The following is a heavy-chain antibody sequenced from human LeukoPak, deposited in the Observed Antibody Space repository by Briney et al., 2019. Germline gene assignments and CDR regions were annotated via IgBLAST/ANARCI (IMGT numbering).Heavy chain of an antibody. V-gene: IGHV3-23*01. D-gene: IGHD3-22*01. CDR1: GFTFSSYA. Sequence: PGGSLRLSCAASGFTFSSYAMNWVRQAPGEGLEWVSAISGSGGSTYYADSVKGRFTISRDNSKNTLYLLMNSLGAEDTAVYYCAKSRVITYYYFDYWGQGTLVTVSS. CDR2: ISGSGGST. CDR3: AKSRVITYYYFDY. J-gene: IGHJ4*02.